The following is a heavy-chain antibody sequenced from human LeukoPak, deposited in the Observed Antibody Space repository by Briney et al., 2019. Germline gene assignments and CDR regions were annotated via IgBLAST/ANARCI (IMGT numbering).Heavy chain of an antibody. CDR2: IYYSAGT. J-gene: IGHJ3*02. V-gene: IGHV4-59*08. CDR1: GGSFSSYY. Sequence: SETLSLTCTVSGGSFSSYYWSWIRQPPGKGLEWIGYIYYSAGTNYNPSLKSRVTISVDTSTNQFSLKLSSVTAADTAMYYCARMAYGGSYAFDIWGQGTMVTVSS. D-gene: IGHD4-23*01. CDR3: ARMAYGGSYAFDI.